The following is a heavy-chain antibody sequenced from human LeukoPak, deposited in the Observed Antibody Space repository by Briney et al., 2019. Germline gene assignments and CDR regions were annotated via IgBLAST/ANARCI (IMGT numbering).Heavy chain of an antibody. CDR2: ISISSSYI. CDR3: ARELQSITMVRGVSIDAFDI. CDR1: GFTFSSYS. V-gene: IGHV3-21*01. Sequence: GGSLRLSCAASGFTFSSYSMNWVRQAPGKGLEWFSSISISSSYIYYADSVKGIFTISRDNAKNSLYLQMNSLRAEDTDVYYCARELQSITMVRGVSIDAFDIWGQGTMVTVSS. J-gene: IGHJ3*02. D-gene: IGHD3-10*01.